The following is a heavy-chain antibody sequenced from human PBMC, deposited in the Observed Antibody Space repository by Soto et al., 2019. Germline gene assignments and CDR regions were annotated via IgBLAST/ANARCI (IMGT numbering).Heavy chain of an antibody. CDR3: ARRFDFWSGSGSYYYGLDV. CDR2: IYPGDSDT. J-gene: IGHJ6*02. D-gene: IGHD3-3*01. Sequence: GESLKISCKGSGYSFTSYWIVGVRRMPGKGLEWMGIIYPGDSDTRYSPSFQGQVTISADKSISTAYLQWSSLKASDTAMYYCARRFDFWSGSGSYYYGLDVWGQGTTVTVSS. CDR1: GYSFTSYW. V-gene: IGHV5-51*01.